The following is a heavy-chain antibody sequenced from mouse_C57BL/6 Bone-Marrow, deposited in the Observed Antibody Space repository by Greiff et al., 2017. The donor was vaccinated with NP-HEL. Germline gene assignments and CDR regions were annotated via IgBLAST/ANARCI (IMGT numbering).Heavy chain of an antibody. CDR2: ISNLAYSI. J-gene: IGHJ3*01. CDR3: ARLGYYGSRRFAY. CDR1: GFTFSDYG. V-gene: IGHV5-15*01. D-gene: IGHD1-1*01. Sequence: EVMLVESGGGLVQPGGSLKLSCAASGFTFSDYGMAWVRQAPRKGPEWVAFISNLAYSIYYADTVTGRFTISRENAKNTLYLEMSSLRSEDTAMYYCARLGYYGSRRFAYWGQGTLVTVSA.